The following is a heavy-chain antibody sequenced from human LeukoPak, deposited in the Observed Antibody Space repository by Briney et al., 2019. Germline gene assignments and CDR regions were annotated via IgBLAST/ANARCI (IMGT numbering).Heavy chain of an antibody. J-gene: IGHJ5*02. CDR2: IDSRSSTI. CDR3: ARDQSSVAGTTYNWFDP. D-gene: IGHD6-19*01. Sequence: GGSLRLSCAASGFTFSSYEMNWVRQAPGKGLEWVSYIDSRSSTIYYADSVKGRFTISRENAKNSVYLQMNSLRAEDTAVYYCARDQSSVAGTTYNWFDPWGQGTLVTVSS. CDR1: GFTFSSYE. V-gene: IGHV3-48*03.